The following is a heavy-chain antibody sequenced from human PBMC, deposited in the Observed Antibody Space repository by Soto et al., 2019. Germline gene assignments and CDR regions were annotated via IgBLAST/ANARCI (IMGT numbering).Heavy chain of an antibody. J-gene: IGHJ5*02. D-gene: IGHD5-18*01. CDR3: ASLWGRQLWLPPP. V-gene: IGHV3-48*03. CDR2: VSPDGSAV. Sequence: XVSLRLSGSGSGFTFSNYEMSWVRQAPGKGLEWVSSVSPDGSAVFYADSVKGRFTISRDNAKSSLYLRMNSLRAEDTAVYYCASLWGRQLWLPPPWGQGTLVTVSS. CDR1: GFTFSNYE.